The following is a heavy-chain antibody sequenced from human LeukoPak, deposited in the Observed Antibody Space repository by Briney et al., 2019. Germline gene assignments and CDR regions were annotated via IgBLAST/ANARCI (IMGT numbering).Heavy chain of an antibody. V-gene: IGHV1-2*04. CDR1: GYTFTGYY. CDR2: INPNSGGT. D-gene: IGHD1-26*01. J-gene: IGHJ3*02. Sequence: ASVKVSCKASGYTFTGYYMHWVRQAPGQGLEWMGWINPNSGGTNYAQKFQGWVTMTRDTSISTAYMELSRLRSDDTAVYYCARDRSGSYLAFDIWGQGTTVTVSS. CDR3: ARDRSGSYLAFDI.